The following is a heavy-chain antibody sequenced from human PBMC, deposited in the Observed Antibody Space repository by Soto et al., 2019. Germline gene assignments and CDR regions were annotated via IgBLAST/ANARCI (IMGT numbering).Heavy chain of an antibody. J-gene: IGHJ6*02. D-gene: IGHD2-8*01. CDR2: IVVGSGNT. Sequence: SVKVSCKASGFTFTSSAVQWVRQARGQRLEWIGWIVVGSGNTNYAQKFQERVTITRDMSTSTAYMEPSSLRSEDTAVYYCAAARGVLYAIEATYYGMDVCGQXTTVTVSS. CDR1: GFTFTSSA. V-gene: IGHV1-58*01. CDR3: AAARGVLYAIEATYYGMDV.